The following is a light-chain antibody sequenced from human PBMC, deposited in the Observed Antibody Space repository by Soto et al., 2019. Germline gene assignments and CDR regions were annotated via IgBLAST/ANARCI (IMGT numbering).Light chain of an antibody. CDR2: DVS. V-gene: IGKV3-11*01. Sequence: EIVLTQSPATLSLSPGERATLSCRASQSVGSWLAWYQQKPGQPPRLLIYDVSNRATGIPARFSGSGSGTDFTLTIRSLDPEDFAVYYSQQRHWPWTVGQGTTVDVK. J-gene: IGKJ1*01. CDR1: QSVGSW. CDR3: QQRHWPWT.